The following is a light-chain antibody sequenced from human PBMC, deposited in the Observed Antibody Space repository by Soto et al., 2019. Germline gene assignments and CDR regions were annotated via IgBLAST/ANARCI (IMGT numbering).Light chain of an antibody. CDR3: CSYAGSSTFV. CDR2: EGS. V-gene: IGLV2-23*03. CDR1: ASDVGSYNL. J-gene: IGLJ1*01. Sequence: QSVLTQPASVSVSPGQSITISCTGTASDVGSYNLVSWYQQHPGKAPKLMIYEGSKRTSGVSNRFSGSKFGNTASLTISGPKAEDEADYYCCSYAGSSTFVFGTGTKVTV.